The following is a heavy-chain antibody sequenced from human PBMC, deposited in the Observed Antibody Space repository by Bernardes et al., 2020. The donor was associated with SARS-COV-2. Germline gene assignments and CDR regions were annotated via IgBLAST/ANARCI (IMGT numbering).Heavy chain of an antibody. CDR3: VRASNKMYIN. Sequence: GGSLRLSCTASGFTFIRYCMSWVRQAPGKGLEWVATIKTNGREKYYVDSVKGRFTISRDNSKNSVYLQMNSLRADDTAVYYCVRASNKMYINWGQGTWVTV. CDR1: GFTFIRYC. V-gene: IGHV3-7*01. CDR2: IKTNGREK. D-gene: IGHD1-20*01. J-gene: IGHJ4*02.